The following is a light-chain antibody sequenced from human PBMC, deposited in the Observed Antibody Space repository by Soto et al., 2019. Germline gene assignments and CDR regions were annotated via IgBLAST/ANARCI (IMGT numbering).Light chain of an antibody. CDR1: QSVSSY. V-gene: IGKV3-20*01. J-gene: IGKJ1*01. CDR2: GAS. CDR3: QQYGSSPGT. Sequence: EIVLTQSPGTLSLSPWERATLSCRASQSVSSYLAWYQQKPGQAPRLLIYGASSRATGIPDRFSGSGSGTDFTLTISRLEPEDFAVYYCQQYGSSPGTFGQGTKVDIK.